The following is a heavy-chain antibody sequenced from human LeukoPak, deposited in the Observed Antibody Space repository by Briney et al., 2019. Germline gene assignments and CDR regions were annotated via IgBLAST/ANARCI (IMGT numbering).Heavy chain of an antibody. V-gene: IGHV3-21*01. CDR3: ARGEDSSSFYYYMDV. J-gene: IGHJ6*03. CDR2: ISSSSSYI. CDR1: GFTFSSYS. Sequence: PGXSLXLSCAASGFTFSSYSMNWVRQAPGKGVEWVSSISSSSSYIYYADSVKGRFTISRDNAKNSLYVQMNRLRAEDTAVYYCARGEDSSSFYYYMDVWGKGTTVTVSS. D-gene: IGHD6-13*01.